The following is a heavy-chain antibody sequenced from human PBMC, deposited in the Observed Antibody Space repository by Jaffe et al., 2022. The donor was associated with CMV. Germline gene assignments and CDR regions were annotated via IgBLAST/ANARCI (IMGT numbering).Heavy chain of an antibody. Sequence: QVQLVQSGAEVKKPGASVKVSCKASGYGFTGYYLHWVRQAPGQGLEWMGWVNPNSGGTSLAQKFQGRVTMTRDASVSTVYMELSGLTSDDTAVYYCTRDRLGGRCAGVGCANWFDPWGQGTLVTVSS. CDR3: TRDRLGGRCAGVGCANWFDP. J-gene: IGHJ5*02. V-gene: IGHV1-2*02. D-gene: IGHD2-15*01. CDR2: VNPNSGGT. CDR1: GYGFTGYY.